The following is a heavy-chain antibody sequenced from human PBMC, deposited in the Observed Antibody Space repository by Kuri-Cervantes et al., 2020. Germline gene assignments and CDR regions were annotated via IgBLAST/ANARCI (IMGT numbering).Heavy chain of an antibody. CDR3: ARAYGMDV. CDR2: IKQDGSEK. J-gene: IGHJ6*02. CDR1: GFTFSGYW. V-gene: IGHV3-7*01. Sequence: GESLKISCAASGFTFSGYWMTWVRQAPGKGLEWVANIKQDGSEKYYVDSVKGRFTISRDNAKNTLYLQMNSLRAEDTAVYYCARAYGMDVWGQGTTVTVSS.